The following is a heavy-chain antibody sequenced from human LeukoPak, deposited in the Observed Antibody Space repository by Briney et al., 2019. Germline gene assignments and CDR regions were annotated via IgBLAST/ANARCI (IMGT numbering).Heavy chain of an antibody. Sequence: SETLSLTXTVSGGSISSGSYYWSWIRQPAGKGLEWIGRIYTSGSTNYNPSLKSRVTISVDTSKNQFSLKLSSVTAADTAVYYCAGSNLLDDYGDYEWSWFDPWGQGTLVTVSS. CDR3: AGSNLLDDYGDYEWSWFDP. CDR1: GGSISSGSYY. D-gene: IGHD4-17*01. V-gene: IGHV4-61*02. CDR2: IYTSGST. J-gene: IGHJ5*02.